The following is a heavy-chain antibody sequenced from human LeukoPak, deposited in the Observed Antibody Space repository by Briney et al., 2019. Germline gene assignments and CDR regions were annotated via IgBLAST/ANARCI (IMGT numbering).Heavy chain of an antibody. CDR3: ARGKKVGDTDY. V-gene: IGHV3-23*01. Sequence: PGGSLRLSCAASGFTFSSPAMNWVRQAPGKGLEWVSSIYSDGVYTYYADSVKGRFTISRDNSKNTLYLQMNNLRVEDTAVYYCARGKKVGDTDYWGQGTLVTVSS. D-gene: IGHD1-26*01. CDR1: GFTFSSPA. CDR2: IYSDGVYT. J-gene: IGHJ4*02.